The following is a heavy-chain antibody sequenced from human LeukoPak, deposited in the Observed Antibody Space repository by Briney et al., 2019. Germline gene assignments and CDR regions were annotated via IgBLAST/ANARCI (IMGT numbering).Heavy chain of an antibody. CDR1: GFTFSSYA. V-gene: IGHV3-30-3*01. CDR3: ARELWDTAMGGAFDI. J-gene: IGHJ3*02. Sequence: GGSLRLSCAASGFTFSSYAMHWVRQAPGKGLEWVAVISYDGSNKYYADSVKGRFTISRDNSKNTLYLQMNSLRAEDTAVYYCARELWDTAMGGAFDIWGQGTMVTVSS. D-gene: IGHD5-18*01. CDR2: ISYDGSNK.